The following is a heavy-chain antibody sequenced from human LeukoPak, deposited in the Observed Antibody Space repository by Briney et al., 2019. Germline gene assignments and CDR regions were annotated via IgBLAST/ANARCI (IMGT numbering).Heavy chain of an antibody. J-gene: IGHJ4*02. V-gene: IGHV3-23*01. CDR2: ISGSGGST. Sequence: PGGSLRLSCAASGFTFSNYAMSWVRQAPGKGLEWVSAISGSGGSTYYADSVKGRFTISRDNSKNTLYLQMNSLRAEDTAVYYCAKDSNGSGYYLYYFDYWGQGTLVTVSS. D-gene: IGHD3-22*01. CDR3: AKDSNGSGYYLYYFDY. CDR1: GFTFSNYA.